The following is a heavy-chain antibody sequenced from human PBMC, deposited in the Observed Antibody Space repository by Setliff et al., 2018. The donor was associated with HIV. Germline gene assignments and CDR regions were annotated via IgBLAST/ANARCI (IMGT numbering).Heavy chain of an antibody. CDR2: INHSGRT. CDR3: ARDAPWDSYGLDY. J-gene: IGHJ4*02. V-gene: IGHV4-34*01. Sequence: PSETLSLTCAVYGGSFSDYYWSWIRQPPGKGLEWIGEINHSGRTIQSPSLGSRVTISIDTSKNQFSLKLSSATAADTAVYYCARDAPWDSYGLDYWGQGTLVTVSS. CDR1: GGSFSDYY. D-gene: IGHD5-18*01.